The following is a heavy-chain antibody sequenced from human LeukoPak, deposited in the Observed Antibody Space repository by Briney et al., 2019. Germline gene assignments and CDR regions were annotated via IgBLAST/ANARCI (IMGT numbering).Heavy chain of an antibody. J-gene: IGHJ4*02. CDR2: ISSGGNTI. V-gene: IGHV3-48*03. D-gene: IGHD5-24*01. CDR1: GFTFSSYE. Sequence: GGSLRLSCAASGFTFSSYEMNWVRQAPGKGLEWVSYISSGGNTIYYADSVKGRFTISRDNAKKSLFLQMNSLGADDTAVYFCAREGDGYNQFDYWGQGTLVTVSS. CDR3: AREGDGYNQFDY.